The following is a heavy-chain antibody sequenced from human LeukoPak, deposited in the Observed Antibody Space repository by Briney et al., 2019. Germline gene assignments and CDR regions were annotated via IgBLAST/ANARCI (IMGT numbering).Heavy chain of an antibody. CDR3: ARYHDSSGYSDY. D-gene: IGHD3-22*01. CDR2: IYTSGST. V-gene: IGHV4-4*07. Sequence: SETLSLTCTVSGGSISSYYWSWIRQPAGKGLEWIGRIYTSGSTNYNPSLKSRVTISVDTSKNQFSLKLSSVTAADTAVYYCARYHDSSGYSDYWGQGTLVTVSS. J-gene: IGHJ4*02. CDR1: GGSISSYY.